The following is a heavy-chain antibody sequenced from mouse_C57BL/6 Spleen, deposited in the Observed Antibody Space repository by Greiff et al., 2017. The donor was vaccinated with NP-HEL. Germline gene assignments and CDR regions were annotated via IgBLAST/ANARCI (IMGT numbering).Heavy chain of an antibody. J-gene: IGHJ3*01. D-gene: IGHD2-4*01. CDR1: GYSITSGYY. V-gene: IGHV3-6*01. CDR2: ISYDGSN. CDR3: AREGALYYDFWFAY. Sequence: EVKLQESGPGLVKPSQSLSLTCSVTGYSITSGYYWNWIRQFPGNKLEWMGYISYDGSNNYNPSLKNRISITRDTSKNQFFLKLNSVTTEDTATYYCAREGALYYDFWFAYWGQGTLVTVSA.